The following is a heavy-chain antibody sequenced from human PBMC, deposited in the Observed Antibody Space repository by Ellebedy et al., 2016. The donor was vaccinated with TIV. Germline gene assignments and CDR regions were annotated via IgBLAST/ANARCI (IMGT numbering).Heavy chain of an antibody. CDR2: INPNSGGT. Sequence: AASVKVSCKASGYTFTGYYMHWVRQAPGQGLEWMGWINPNSGGTNYAQKFQGWVTMTRDTSISTAYMELSRLRSDDTAVYYCARDDQYYYDSSGYLPDYWGQGTLVTVSS. V-gene: IGHV1-2*04. CDR1: GYTFTGYY. CDR3: ARDDQYYYDSSGYLPDY. J-gene: IGHJ4*02. D-gene: IGHD3-22*01.